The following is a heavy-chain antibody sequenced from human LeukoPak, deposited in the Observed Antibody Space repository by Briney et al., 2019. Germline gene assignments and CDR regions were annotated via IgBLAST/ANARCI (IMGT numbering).Heavy chain of an antibody. J-gene: IGHJ4*02. CDR1: GFTFDDYA. CDR3: VKSGDSSVLYSFDN. V-gene: IGHV3-9*01. Sequence: PGRSLRLSCAASGFTFDDYAMHWVRQAPGKGLEWVSGISWSSDSIGYADSVKGRFTISRDNAKNSLYLQMNSLRAEDTALYYCVKSGDSSVLYSFDNWGQGTLVTVSS. CDR2: ISWSSDSI. D-gene: IGHD6-19*01.